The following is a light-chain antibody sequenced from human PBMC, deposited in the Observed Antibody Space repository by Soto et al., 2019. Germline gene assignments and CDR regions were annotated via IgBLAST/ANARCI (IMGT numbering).Light chain of an antibody. J-gene: IGKJ5*01. CDR2: GAS. V-gene: IGKV3-15*01. CDR1: QSISSN. CDR3: QQRNYWQVT. Sequence: ERVMTQSPATLSVSPGGRATLSCRASQSISSNLAWYQQKPGQAPSLLIYGASTRATGIPARFGGSGSGTEFTLTITSLQSEDFAVYYCQQRNYWQVTFGQGTRLEIK.